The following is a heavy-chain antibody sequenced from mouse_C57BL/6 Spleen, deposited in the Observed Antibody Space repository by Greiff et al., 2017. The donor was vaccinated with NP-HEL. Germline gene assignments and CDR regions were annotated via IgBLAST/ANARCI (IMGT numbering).Heavy chain of an antibody. CDR2: IDPEDGET. D-gene: IGHD1-1*01. CDR3: ARSGYYGSSSYWYFDV. J-gene: IGHJ1*03. V-gene: IGHV14-2*01. CDR1: GFNIKDYY. Sequence: VQLKQSGAELVKPGASVKLSCTASGFNIKDYYMHWVKQRTEQGLEWIGRIDPEDGETKYVPKFQGKATITADTSSNTAYLQLSSLTSEDTAVYYCARSGYYGSSSYWYFDVWGTGTTVTVSS.